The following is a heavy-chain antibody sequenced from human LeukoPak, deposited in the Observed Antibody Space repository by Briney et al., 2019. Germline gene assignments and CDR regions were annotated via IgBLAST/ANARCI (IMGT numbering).Heavy chain of an antibody. CDR3: ATESCSSTSCDFDY. CDR2: IYYSGST. CDR1: GGSIGSYY. J-gene: IGHJ4*02. V-gene: IGHV4-59*01. D-gene: IGHD2-2*01. Sequence: SETLSLTCIVSGGSIGSYYWGWIRQPPGKGLGWIGYIYYSGSTNYNPSLKSRVTISLDTSKNQFSLKLNSVTAADTAVYYCATESCSSTSCDFDYWGQGTLVTVSS.